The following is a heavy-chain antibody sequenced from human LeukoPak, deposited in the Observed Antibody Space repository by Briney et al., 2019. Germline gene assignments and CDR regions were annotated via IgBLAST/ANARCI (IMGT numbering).Heavy chain of an antibody. Sequence: SETLSLTCTVSGGSISSSSFYWGWIRQSRGKGLEWIGSIYYSGNTYYNPSLKSRVTISVDTSENQFSLKLSSVTAADTAVYYCARDRHYYYGAGSYCGEFDPWGQGTLVTVSS. CDR1: GGSISSSSFY. D-gene: IGHD3-10*01. CDR2: IYYSGNT. J-gene: IGHJ5*02. CDR3: ARDRHYYYGAGSYCGEFDP. V-gene: IGHV4-39*07.